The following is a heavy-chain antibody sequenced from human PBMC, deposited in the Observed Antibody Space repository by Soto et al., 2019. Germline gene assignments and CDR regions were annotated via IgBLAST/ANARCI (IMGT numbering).Heavy chain of an antibody. J-gene: IGHJ5*02. CDR2: ISSSSSYI. Sequence: GGSLRLSCAASGFTFSSYSMNWVRQAPGKGLEWVSSISSSSSYIYYADSVKGRFTISRDNAKNSLYLQMNSLRAEDTAVYYCARAFHTPIAVAGTENPGFDPWGQGTLVTVSS. CDR3: ARAFHTPIAVAGTENPGFDP. CDR1: GFTFSSYS. D-gene: IGHD6-19*01. V-gene: IGHV3-21*01.